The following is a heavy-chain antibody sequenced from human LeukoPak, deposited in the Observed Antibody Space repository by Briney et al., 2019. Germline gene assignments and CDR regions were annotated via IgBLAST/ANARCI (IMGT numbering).Heavy chain of an antibody. D-gene: IGHD6-19*01. CDR3: ATTSSGWFQYFQH. V-gene: IGHV1-24*01. Sequence: ASVKVSCKVSGYALTELSMHWVRQAPGKGLEWMGGFDPEDGETVYAQKFQGRVTMTEDTSTDTAYMELSSLRSEDTAVYYCATTSSGWFQYFQHWGQGTLVTVSS. CDR2: FDPEDGET. J-gene: IGHJ1*01. CDR1: GYALTELS.